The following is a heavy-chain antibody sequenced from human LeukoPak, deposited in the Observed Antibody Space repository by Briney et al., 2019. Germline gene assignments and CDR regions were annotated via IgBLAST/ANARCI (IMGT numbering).Heavy chain of an antibody. D-gene: IGHD6-13*01. V-gene: IGHV1-2*06. CDR1: GYTFTGYY. CDR2: INPNSGGT. CDR3: ARKLGSSWSLSAGSYYFDY. J-gene: IGHJ4*02. Sequence: ASVKVSCKXSGYTFTGYYMHWVRQAPGQGLEWMGRINPNSGGTNYAQKFQGRVTMTRDTSISTAYMELSRLRSDDTAVYYCARKLGSSWSLSAGSYYFDYWGQGTLVTVSS.